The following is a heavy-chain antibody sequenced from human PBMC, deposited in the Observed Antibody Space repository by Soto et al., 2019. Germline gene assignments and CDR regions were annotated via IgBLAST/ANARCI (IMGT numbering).Heavy chain of an antibody. J-gene: IGHJ4*02. CDR2: IIPIFGTA. CDR3: AILPTYYYDSSGYRDFDY. D-gene: IGHD3-22*01. CDR1: GGTFSSYA. Sequence: QVQLVQSGAEVKKPGSSVKVSCKASGGTFSSYAISWVRLAPGQGLEWMGGIIPIFGTANYAQKFQGRVTITADESTSTAYMELSSLRSEDTAVYYCAILPTYYYDSSGYRDFDYWGQGTLVTVSS. V-gene: IGHV1-69*01.